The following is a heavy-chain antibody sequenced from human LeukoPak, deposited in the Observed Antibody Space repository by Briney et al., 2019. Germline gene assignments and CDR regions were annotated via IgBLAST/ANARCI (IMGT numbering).Heavy chain of an antibody. D-gene: IGHD3-3*01. CDR1: GFTSSSYA. CDR3: AKMTLEWYERPNENAFDI. J-gene: IGHJ3*02. V-gene: IGHV3-23*01. Sequence: PGGSLRLSCAAFGFTSSSYAMSWVRQAPGKGLEWVSSISGSGGSTYYVDSVKGRFTISRDNSKHTLYLQMNSLRAEDTAVYHCAKMTLEWYERPNENAFDIWGQGTMVTVSS. CDR2: ISGSGGST.